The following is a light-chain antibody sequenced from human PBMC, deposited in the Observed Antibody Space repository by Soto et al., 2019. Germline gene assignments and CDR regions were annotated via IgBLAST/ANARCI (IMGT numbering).Light chain of an antibody. CDR1: QGIRDD. CDR3: LQDYNYPWT. V-gene: IGKV1-6*01. Sequence: AIQMTQSPSSLSASVGDRVTITCRASQGIRDDLGCYQQKPGKAPKLLIYSASSLQSGVPSRFSGSGSGTDFTLTISSLQPEDFATYYCLQDYNYPWTFGQGTKVDIK. J-gene: IGKJ1*01. CDR2: SAS.